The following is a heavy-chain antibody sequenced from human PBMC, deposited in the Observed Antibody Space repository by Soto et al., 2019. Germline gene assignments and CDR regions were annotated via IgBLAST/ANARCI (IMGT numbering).Heavy chain of an antibody. V-gene: IGHV1-8*01. D-gene: IGHD3-10*01. Sequence: QVQLVQSGAELKKPGASVKVSCKASGYTFSNYDMTWVRQATGQGPEWIGWVNPNNGDTGYAQKFQGRVTLTTDISTTTAYMELTSLRSEDTAIYSCAKVSRKGSAIDFDYWGQGTLITVSS. J-gene: IGHJ4*02. CDR2: VNPNNGDT. CDR3: AKVSRKGSAIDFDY. CDR1: GYTFSNYD.